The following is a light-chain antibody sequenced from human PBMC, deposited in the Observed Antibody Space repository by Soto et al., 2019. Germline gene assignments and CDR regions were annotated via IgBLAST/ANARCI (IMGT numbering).Light chain of an antibody. CDR2: AAS. J-gene: IGKJ2*01. Sequence: DIPMTQSPSSLSASVGDRVTIACRASQGLSNYLAWYQQKPGKVPKLLIYAASTLQSGVPSRFSGSGSGTDFTLTISSLQPEDVATYYCQKYNGAPYTFGQGTKLEIK. V-gene: IGKV1-27*01. CDR1: QGLSNY. CDR3: QKYNGAPYT.